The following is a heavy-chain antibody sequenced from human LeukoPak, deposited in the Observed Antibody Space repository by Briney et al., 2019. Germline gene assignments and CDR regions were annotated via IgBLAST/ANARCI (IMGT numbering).Heavy chain of an antibody. CDR2: INPNSGGT. Sequence: ASVKVSCKASGYTFTGYYMHWVRQAPGQGLEWMGWINPNSGGTNYAQKFRGRVTMTRDTSISTAYMELSRLRSDDTAVYYCARDLRYSGSPPTDYWGQGTLVTVSS. V-gene: IGHV1-2*02. CDR1: GYTFTGYY. D-gene: IGHD1-26*01. CDR3: ARDLRYSGSPPTDY. J-gene: IGHJ4*02.